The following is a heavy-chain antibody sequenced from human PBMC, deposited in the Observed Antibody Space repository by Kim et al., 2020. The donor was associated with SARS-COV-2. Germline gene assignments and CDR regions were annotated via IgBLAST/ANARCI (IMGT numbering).Heavy chain of an antibody. J-gene: IGHJ4*02. Sequence: GGSLRLSCAASGFTFSSYAMHWVRQAPGKGLEWVAVISYDGSNKYYADSVKGRFTISRDNSKNTLYLQMNSLRAEDTAVYYCARALSGNDNWGQGTLVTVSS. CDR1: GFTFSSYA. CDR2: ISYDGSNK. CDR3: ARALSGNDN. V-gene: IGHV3-30*04. D-gene: IGHD2-2*01.